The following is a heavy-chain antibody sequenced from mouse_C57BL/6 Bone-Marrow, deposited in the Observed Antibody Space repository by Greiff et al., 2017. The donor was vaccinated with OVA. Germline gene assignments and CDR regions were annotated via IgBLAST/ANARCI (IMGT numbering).Heavy chain of an antibody. J-gene: IGHJ1*03. Sequence: VQLQQSGPELVKPGASVKISCKASGYSFTDYNMNWVKQSNGKSLEWIGVINPNYGTTSYNQKFKGKATLTVDQSSSTAYMQLNSLISEDSAVYYCAFYYGSSYRYFDVWGTGTTVTVSS. V-gene: IGHV1-39*01. CDR3: AFYYGSSYRYFDV. CDR2: INPNYGTT. CDR1: GYSFTDYN. D-gene: IGHD1-1*01.